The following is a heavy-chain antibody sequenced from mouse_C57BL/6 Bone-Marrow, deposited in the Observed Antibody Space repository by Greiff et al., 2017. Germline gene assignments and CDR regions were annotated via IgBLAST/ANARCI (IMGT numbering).Heavy chain of an antibody. CDR1: GFNIKDDY. V-gene: IGHV14-4*01. J-gene: IGHJ2*01. CDR2: IDPENGDT. CDR3: TTGSYYFDY. Sequence: VQLQQSGAELVRPGASVKLSCTASGFNIKDDYMHWVKQRPEQGLEWIGWIDPENGDTEDASKFQGKAPITADTSSNTAYLQLSSLTSADTAVYYCTTGSYYFDYWGQGTTLTVSS. D-gene: IGHD1-1*02.